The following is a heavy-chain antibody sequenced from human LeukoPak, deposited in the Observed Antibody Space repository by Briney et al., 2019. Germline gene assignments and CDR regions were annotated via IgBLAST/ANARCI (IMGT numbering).Heavy chain of an antibody. CDR1: GSSISSGYY. V-gene: IGHV4-4*07. J-gene: IGHJ6*02. D-gene: IGHD6-13*01. Sequence: SETLSLTCTVSGSSISSGYYWSWIRQPAGKGLEWIGRIYTSGSTNYNPSPKSRVTISVDTSKNQFSLKLSSVTAADTAVYYCAGGGYSSSWYNYYGMDVWGQGTTVTVSS. CDR2: IYTSGST. CDR3: AGGGYSSSWYNYYGMDV.